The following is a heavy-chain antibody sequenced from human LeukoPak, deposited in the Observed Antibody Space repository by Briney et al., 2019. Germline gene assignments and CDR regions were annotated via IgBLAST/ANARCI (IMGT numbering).Heavy chain of an antibody. Sequence: KPSETLSLTCTVSGGSISSSSYYWGWIRQPPGKGLEWIGSIYYSGSTYYSPSLKSRVTISVDTSKNQFSLKLSSVTAADTAVYYCARSDSSSFDYWGQGTLVTVSS. CDR1: GGSISSSSYY. CDR2: IYYSGST. J-gene: IGHJ4*02. D-gene: IGHD6-13*01. CDR3: ARSDSSSFDY. V-gene: IGHV4-39*01.